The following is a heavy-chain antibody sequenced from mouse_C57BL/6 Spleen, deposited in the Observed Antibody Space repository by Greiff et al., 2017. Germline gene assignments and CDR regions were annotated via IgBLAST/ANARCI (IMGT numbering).Heavy chain of an antibody. CDR1: GFTFSSYA. Sequence: EVHLVESGGGLVKPGGSLKLSCAASGFTFSSYAMSWVRQTPEKRLEWVATISDGGSYTYYPDNVKGRFTISRDNAKNNLYLQMSHLKAEDTAMYYCARGSLRGFAYWGQGTLVTVSA. CDR3: ARGSLRGFAY. V-gene: IGHV5-4*01. CDR2: ISDGGSYT. D-gene: IGHD1-1*01. J-gene: IGHJ3*01.